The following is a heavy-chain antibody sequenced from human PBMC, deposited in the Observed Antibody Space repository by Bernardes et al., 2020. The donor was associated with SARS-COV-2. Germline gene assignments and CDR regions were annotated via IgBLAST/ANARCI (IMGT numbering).Heavy chain of an antibody. J-gene: IGHJ3*02. D-gene: IGHD3-22*01. CDR1: GFTFSSYN. CDR2: ISSSSSYI. Sequence: GGSLRLSCAASGFTFSSYNMNWVRQAPGKGLEWVSYISSSSSYIYYADSVKGRFTISRDNAKNSLYLQMNSLRAEDTAVYYCARDGNEYYYDSSGPNGAFDIWGQGTMVTVSS. CDR3: ARDGNEYYYDSSGPNGAFDI. V-gene: IGHV3-21*01.